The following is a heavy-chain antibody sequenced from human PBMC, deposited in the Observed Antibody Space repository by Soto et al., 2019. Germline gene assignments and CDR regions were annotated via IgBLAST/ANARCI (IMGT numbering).Heavy chain of an antibody. CDR2: IYYTGGS. J-gene: IGHJ4*02. CDR1: GVTMRGYY. Sequence: PSQTLSLTCNVFGVTMRGYYWNWIRQPTGKTLEWIGSIYYTGGSNYNASLQSRVTISVDTSKHQFSLKLSSVTAADTAVYYCARVPLGYSSSHYFDFWGQGALVTVSS. CDR3: ARVPLGYSSSHYFDF. V-gene: IGHV4-59*01. D-gene: IGHD6-6*01.